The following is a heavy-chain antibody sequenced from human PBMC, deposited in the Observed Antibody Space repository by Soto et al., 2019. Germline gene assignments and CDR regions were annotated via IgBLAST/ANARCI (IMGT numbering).Heavy chain of an antibody. V-gene: IGHV3-48*01. J-gene: IGHJ4*02. CDR1: GFTFSTYS. CDR3: ARPTYYYDSSGPPAY. Sequence: GGSLRLSCAASGFTFSTYSMNWVRQAPGKGLEWVSYISSSSSTIFYTDSVKGRFTISRDNAKNSLYLQMNSLRAEDTVVYYCARPTYYYDSSGPPAYWGQETLVTVSP. D-gene: IGHD3-22*01. CDR2: ISSSSSTI.